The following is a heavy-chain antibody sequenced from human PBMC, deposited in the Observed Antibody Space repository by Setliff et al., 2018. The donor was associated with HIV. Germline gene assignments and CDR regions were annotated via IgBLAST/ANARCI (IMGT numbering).Heavy chain of an antibody. J-gene: IGHJ4*02. Sequence: SETLSLTCTVSGGSITRSSYYWAWIRQPPGKGLEWIGNIFYSGQTFYNPSLRSRVTISVDTSKNQFSLKLSSVTAADTAVYYCARGVAAAGLWGQGTLVTVSS. CDR1: GGSITRSSYY. V-gene: IGHV4-39*07. CDR3: ARGVAAAGL. D-gene: IGHD6-13*01. CDR2: IFYSGQT.